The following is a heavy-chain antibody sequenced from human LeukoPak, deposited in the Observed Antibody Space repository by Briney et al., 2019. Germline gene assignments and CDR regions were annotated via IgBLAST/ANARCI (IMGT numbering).Heavy chain of an antibody. CDR1: GVTFSADT. CDR3: VRDRNWAFDY. J-gene: IGHJ4*02. CDR2: INTKNKTI. V-gene: IGHV3-48*01. Sequence: GGSPRLSCAASGVTFSADTMSCVREAPREGLEWVSFINTKNKTINYADAVKGRFTSSRDNGKSSLYLQMNSLRAEDTALYYCVRDRNWAFDYWGQGTLVTVSS. D-gene: IGHD7-27*01.